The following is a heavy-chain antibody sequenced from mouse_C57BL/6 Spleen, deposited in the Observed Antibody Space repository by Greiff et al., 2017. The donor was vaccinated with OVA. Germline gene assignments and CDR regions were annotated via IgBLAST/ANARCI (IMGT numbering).Heavy chain of an antibody. D-gene: IGHD2-4*01. CDR2: IHPSDSAT. CDR1: GYTFTSYW. CDR3: YNPYYDYHEDYAMDY. J-gene: IGHJ4*01. V-gene: IGHV1-74*01. Sequence: VQLQQPGAELVKPGASVKVSCKASGYTFTSYWMHWVKQRPGQGLEWIGRIHPSDSATNYNPKFKGKATLTVDKSSSTAYMQLISLTSEDSAVSYCYNPYYDYHEDYAMDYWGQGTSVTVSS.